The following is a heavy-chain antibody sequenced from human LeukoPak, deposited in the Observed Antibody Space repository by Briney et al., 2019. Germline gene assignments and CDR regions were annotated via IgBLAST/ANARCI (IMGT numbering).Heavy chain of an antibody. Sequence: GGSLRLSCAASGFTVSSNYMSWVRQAPGKGLEWVSGINWNGGSTGYADSVEGRFTISRDNAKNSLYLQMNSLRAEDTALYYCARGSTHYDVLTGYHYYFDYWGQGTLVTVSS. CDR3: ARGSTHYDVLTGYHYYFDY. CDR2: INWNGGST. CDR1: GFTVSSNY. J-gene: IGHJ4*02. V-gene: IGHV3-20*04. D-gene: IGHD3-9*01.